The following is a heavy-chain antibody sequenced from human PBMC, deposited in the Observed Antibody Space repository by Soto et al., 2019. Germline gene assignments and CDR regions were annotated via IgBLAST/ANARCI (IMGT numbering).Heavy chain of an antibody. CDR3: ATQGIAVAGGAFDI. D-gene: IGHD6-19*01. J-gene: IGHJ3*02. V-gene: IGHV5-10-1*01. Sequence: GESLKISCKGSGYSSTSYWISWVRQMPGKGLEWMGRIDPSDSYTNYSPSFQGHVTISADKSISTAYPQWSSLKASDTAMYYCATQGIAVAGGAFDIWGQGTMVTVSS. CDR1: GYSSTSYW. CDR2: IDPSDSYT.